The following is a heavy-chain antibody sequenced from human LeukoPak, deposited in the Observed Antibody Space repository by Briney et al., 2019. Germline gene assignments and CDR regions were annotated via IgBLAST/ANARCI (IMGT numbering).Heavy chain of an antibody. J-gene: IGHJ4*02. V-gene: IGHV4-39*01. Sequence: KPSETLSLTCTVSGGSISSSSYYWGWIRQPPGKGLEWIGSIYYSGSTYYNPSLKSRVTISVDTSKNQFSLKLSSVTAADTAVYYCARLGFFGQRGYNYWGQGTLVTVSS. D-gene: IGHD3-3*01. CDR3: ARLGFFGQRGYNY. CDR2: IYYSGST. CDR1: GGSISSSSYY.